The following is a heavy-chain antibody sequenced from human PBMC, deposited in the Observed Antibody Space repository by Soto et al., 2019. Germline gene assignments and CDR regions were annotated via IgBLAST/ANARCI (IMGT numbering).Heavy chain of an antibody. CDR3: ARGTAVTTHPDAFDI. J-gene: IGHJ3*02. D-gene: IGHD4-17*01. V-gene: IGHV3-23*01. CDR1: GFTFSSYA. CDR2: ISGSGGST. Sequence: EVQLLESGGGLVQPGGSLRLSCAASGFTFSSYAMSWVRQAPGKGLEWVSAISGSGGSTYYADSVKGRFTISRDNSKNTLYLQMNSLRAEDTTVYYCARGTAVTTHPDAFDIWGQGTMVTVSS.